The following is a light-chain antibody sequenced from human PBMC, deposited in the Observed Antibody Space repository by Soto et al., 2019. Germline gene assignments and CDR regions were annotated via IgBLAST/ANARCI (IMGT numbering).Light chain of an antibody. Sequence: QSALTQPPSASGSPGQSVTISCTGTSNDVGGYNYVSWYQQHPGKAPKLMIYEVTKRPSGVPDRFSGSKSGNTASLTVSGLQAEDEADYYCSSYAGSYIVFGTGTKLTVL. CDR1: SNDVGGYNY. CDR2: EVT. CDR3: SSYAGSYIV. V-gene: IGLV2-8*01. J-gene: IGLJ1*01.